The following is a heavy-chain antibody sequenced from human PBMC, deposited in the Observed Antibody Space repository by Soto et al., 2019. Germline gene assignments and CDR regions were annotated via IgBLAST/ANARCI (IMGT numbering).Heavy chain of an antibody. V-gene: IGHV3-33*01. CDR1: GFIFSSFG. D-gene: IGHD3-3*01. J-gene: IGHJ6*02. CDR2: IWYDGSNT. Sequence: GGSLRLSCAASGFIFSSFGMHWVRQAPGKGLEWVAHIWYDGSNTYYADSVKGRFTISRDNSRNTVYLQMNSLRAEDTAVYYCARDQSRYDFWSGYSPGNYYYYYGMDVWGQGTTVTVSS. CDR3: ARDQSRYDFWSGYSPGNYYYYYGMDV.